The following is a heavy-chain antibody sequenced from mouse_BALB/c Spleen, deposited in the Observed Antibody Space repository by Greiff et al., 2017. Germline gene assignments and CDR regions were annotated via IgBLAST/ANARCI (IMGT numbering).Heavy chain of an antibody. CDR3: TRSDMMTFAD. D-gene: IGHD2-3*01. Sequence: LQQPGSELVRPGASVKLSCKASGYTFTSYWMHWVKQRPGQGLEWIGNIYPGSGSTNYDEKFKSKATLTVDTSSSTAYMQLSSLTSEDSAVYYCTRSDMMTFADWGQGTLVTVSA. CDR2: IYPGSGST. J-gene: IGHJ3*01. V-gene: IGHV1S22*01. CDR1: GYTFTSYW.